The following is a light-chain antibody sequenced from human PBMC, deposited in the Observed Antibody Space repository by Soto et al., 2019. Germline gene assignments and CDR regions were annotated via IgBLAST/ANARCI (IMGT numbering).Light chain of an antibody. CDR1: QSISSY. CDR2: AAS. Sequence: DIQMTQSPSSLSASVGDRVTITCRASQSISSYLNWYQQKPGKAPKLLICAASSLQSGVPSRFSGSGSGTDFTLTISSLQPEDFATYYCQQSYSTPPWTFGQGTKVDI. V-gene: IGKV1-39*01. J-gene: IGKJ1*01. CDR3: QQSYSTPPWT.